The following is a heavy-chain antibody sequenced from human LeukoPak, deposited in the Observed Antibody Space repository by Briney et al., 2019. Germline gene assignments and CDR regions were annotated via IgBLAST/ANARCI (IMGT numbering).Heavy chain of an antibody. D-gene: IGHD3-22*01. V-gene: IGHV4-59*01. J-gene: IGHJ4*02. CDR2: IYYSGST. CDR3: ARGQGHYYDSSGYSWEFDY. Sequence: SETLSLTCTVSGGSISSYYWSWIRQPPGKGLEWIGYIYYSGSTNYNPSLKSRVTISVDTSKNQFSLKLSSVTAADTAVYYCARGQGHYYDSSGYSWEFDYWGQGTLVTVSS. CDR1: GGSISSYY.